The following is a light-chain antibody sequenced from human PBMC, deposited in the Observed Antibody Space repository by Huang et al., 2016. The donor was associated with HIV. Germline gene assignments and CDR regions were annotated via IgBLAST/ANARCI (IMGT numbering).Light chain of an antibody. CDR1: QGINNY. J-gene: IGKJ3*01. CDR2: GAS. CDR3: QKYDSAPFT. V-gene: IGKV1-27*01. Sequence: DIQMTQSPPSLSASVGDRVTITCRASQGINNYLAWYQQKPGKVPSLLIYGASTLHSGVPARVSGSGSGTDFTLTISSRQPEDFATYYCQKYDSAPFTFGPGTKVDVK.